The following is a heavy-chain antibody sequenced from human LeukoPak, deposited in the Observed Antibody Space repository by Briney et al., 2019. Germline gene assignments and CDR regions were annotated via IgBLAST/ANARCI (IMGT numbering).Heavy chain of an antibody. D-gene: IGHD4-11*01. CDR2: IKEDGSEK. J-gene: IGHJ6*03. CDR3: ARDGVLGYSNYRHYYYYMDV. CDR1: EISFSGYW. Sequence: PGGSLRLSCEDSEISFSGYWRNWVRKAPGKRLEWVASIKEDGSEKYYLDSVKGRFTISRDDAKNSLYLQMNSLRVEDTAVYYCARDGVLGYSNYRHYYYYMDVWGKGTTVTVSS. V-gene: IGHV3-7*01.